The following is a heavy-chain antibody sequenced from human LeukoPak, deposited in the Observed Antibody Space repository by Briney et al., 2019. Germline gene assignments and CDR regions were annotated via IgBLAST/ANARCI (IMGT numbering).Heavy chain of an antibody. CDR2: IYHSGST. D-gene: IGHD1-26*01. V-gene: IGHV4-34*01. CDR1: GGSFSGYY. CDR3: ARDGIVGATLDY. Sequence: SETLSLTCAVYGGSFSGYYWNWIRQPPGKGLEWIGSIYHSGSTYYNPSLKSRVTISVDTSKNQFSLKLSSVTAADTAVYYCARDGIVGATLDYWGQGTLVTVSS. J-gene: IGHJ4*02.